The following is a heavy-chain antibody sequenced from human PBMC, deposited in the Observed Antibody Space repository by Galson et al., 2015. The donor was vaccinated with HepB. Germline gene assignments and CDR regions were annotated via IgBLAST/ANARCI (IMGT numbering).Heavy chain of an antibody. CDR3: ARDASSGWYPTGLLDY. V-gene: IGHV3-30*04. CDR1: GFTFSSYA. CDR2: ISYDGSNK. D-gene: IGHD6-19*01. J-gene: IGHJ4*02. Sequence: SLRLSCAASGFTFSSYAMHWVRQAPGKGLEWVAVISYDGSNKYYADSVKGRFTISRDNSKNTLYLQMNSLRAEDTAVYYCARDASSGWYPTGLLDYWGQGTLVTVSS.